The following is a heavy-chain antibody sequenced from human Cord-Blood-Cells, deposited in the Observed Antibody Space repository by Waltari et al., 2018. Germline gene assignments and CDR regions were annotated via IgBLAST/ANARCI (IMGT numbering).Heavy chain of an antibody. Sequence: QVQLQQWGAGLLKPSETLSLTCAVYGGSFSGYYWSWIRQPPGKGLEWIGEINHSGSTNYNPSLKSRVTISVDTSKNQISLKLSSVTAADTAVYYCARMYSSSPDFDYWGQGTLVTVSS. CDR2: INHSGST. CDR3: ARMYSSSPDFDY. CDR1: GGSFSGYY. J-gene: IGHJ4*02. D-gene: IGHD6-6*01. V-gene: IGHV4-34*01.